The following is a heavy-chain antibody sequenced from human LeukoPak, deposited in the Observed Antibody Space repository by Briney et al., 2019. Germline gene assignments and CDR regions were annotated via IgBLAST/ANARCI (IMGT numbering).Heavy chain of an antibody. CDR3: ARSGEEMATIFVTFRFDY. V-gene: IGHV3-21*01. CDR1: GFTFSSYS. D-gene: IGHD5-24*01. Sequence: GGSLRLSCAASGFTFSSYSMNWVRQAPGKGLEWVSSISSSSSYIYYADSVKGRFTIFRDNTKNSLYLQMNSLRAEDTAVYYCARSGEEMATIFVTFRFDYWGQGTLVTVSS. CDR2: ISSSSSYI. J-gene: IGHJ4*02.